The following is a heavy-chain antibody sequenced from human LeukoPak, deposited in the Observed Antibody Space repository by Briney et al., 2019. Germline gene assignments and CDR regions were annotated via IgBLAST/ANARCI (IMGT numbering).Heavy chain of an antibody. CDR1: GGSISSYY. Sequence: SETLSLTCTVSGGSISSYYWSWIRQPPGKGLEWIGYIYYSGSTNYNPSLKSRVTISVDTSKNQFSLKLSSVTAADTAVYYCARAPPSRGYYYYYYMDVWGKGTTVTVSS. CDR3: ARAPPSRGYYYYYYMDV. V-gene: IGHV4-59*01. D-gene: IGHD6-6*01. J-gene: IGHJ6*03. CDR2: IYYSGST.